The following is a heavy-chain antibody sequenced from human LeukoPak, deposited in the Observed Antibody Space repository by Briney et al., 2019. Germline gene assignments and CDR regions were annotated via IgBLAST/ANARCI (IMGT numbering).Heavy chain of an antibody. CDR3: VRDPTAAGTDY. V-gene: IGHV3-7*01. CDR2: IKQDGSEK. Sequence: GGSLRLSCAASGFTFGKYWMSWVRQAPGKGLEWVANIKQDGSEKYYVDSVKGRFIIFRDNAENSLYLEMNSLRAEDTAIYYCVRDPTAAGTDYWGQGTLVTVSS. J-gene: IGHJ4*02. D-gene: IGHD6-13*01. CDR1: GFTFGKYW.